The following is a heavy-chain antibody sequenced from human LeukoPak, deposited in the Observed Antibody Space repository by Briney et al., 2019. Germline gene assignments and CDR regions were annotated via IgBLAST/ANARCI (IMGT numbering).Heavy chain of an antibody. D-gene: IGHD3-22*01. CDR2: IYYSGST. J-gene: IGHJ4*02. CDR1: GGSISSSSYY. V-gene: IGHV4-39*01. Sequence: SETLSLTCTVSGGSISSSSYYWGWIRQPPGKGLEWIGSIYYSGSTYYNPSLKSRVTISVDTSKNQFSLKLSSVTAADTAVYYCGRAPGRAYDSSGYYFNFDYWGQGTLVTVSS. CDR3: GRAPGRAYDSSGYYFNFDY.